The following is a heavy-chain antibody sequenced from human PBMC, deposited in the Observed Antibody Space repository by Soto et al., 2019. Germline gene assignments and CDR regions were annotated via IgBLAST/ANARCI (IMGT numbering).Heavy chain of an antibody. Sequence: GASVKVSCKASGGTFSSYTISWVRQAPGQGLEWMGRIIPILGIANYAQKFQGRVTITADKSTSTAYMELSSLRSEDTAVYYCASETHPPTYCSGGSCEQPPLDYWGQGTLVTVSS. CDR1: GGTFSSYT. CDR3: ASETHPPTYCSGGSCEQPPLDY. CDR2: IIPILGIA. J-gene: IGHJ4*02. V-gene: IGHV1-69*02. D-gene: IGHD2-15*01.